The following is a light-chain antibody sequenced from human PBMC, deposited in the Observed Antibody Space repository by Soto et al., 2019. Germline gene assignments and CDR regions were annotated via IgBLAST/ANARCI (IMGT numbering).Light chain of an antibody. Sequence: EIVWTQSPGTLSLSPGERATLSCRASQSVSSSYLAWYQQKAGQAPRLLIYGASSRATGIPDRFSGSGSGTVFTLTISRLEPKDFAVYYYQQYDSSPWTFGQGIKVEIK. J-gene: IGKJ1*01. CDR3: QQYDSSPWT. V-gene: IGKV3-20*01. CDR2: GAS. CDR1: QSVSSSY.